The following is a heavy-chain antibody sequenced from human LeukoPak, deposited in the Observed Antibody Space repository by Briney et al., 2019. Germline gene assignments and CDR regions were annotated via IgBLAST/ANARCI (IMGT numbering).Heavy chain of an antibody. CDR1: GFTLSSYG. CDR3: AKELIWFGELLPFDY. D-gene: IGHD3-10*01. Sequence: GGSLRLSCAASGFTLSSYGMHWVRQAPGKGLEWVAFTRYDGSNKYYADSVKGRFTISRDNSKNTLYLQMNSLRTEDTAVYYCAKELIWFGELLPFDYWGQGTLVTVSS. V-gene: IGHV3-30*02. J-gene: IGHJ4*02. CDR2: TRYDGSNK.